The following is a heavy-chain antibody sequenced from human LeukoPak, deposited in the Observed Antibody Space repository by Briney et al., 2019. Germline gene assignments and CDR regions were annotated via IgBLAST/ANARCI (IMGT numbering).Heavy chain of an antibody. J-gene: IGHJ4*02. D-gene: IGHD2-21*01. CDR1: GFTFDDYA. V-gene: IGHV3-43*02. CDR2: ISGDGGST. CDR3: ARGSGLWQGDY. Sequence: PGGSLRLSCAASGFTFDDYAMHWVRQTPGKGMEWVSLISGDGGSTYYADSVKGRFTISRGNSKNSLYLQMNSLRTEDTALYYCARGSGLWQGDYWGQGTLVTVSS.